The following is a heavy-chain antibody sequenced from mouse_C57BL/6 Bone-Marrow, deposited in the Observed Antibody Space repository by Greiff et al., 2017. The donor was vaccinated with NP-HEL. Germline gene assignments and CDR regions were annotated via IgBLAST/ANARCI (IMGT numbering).Heavy chain of an antibody. Sequence: VQLQQPGAELVKPGASVKLSCKASGYTFTSYWMQWVKQRPGQGLEWIGEIDPSDSYTNYNQKFKGKATLTVDTSSSTAYMQLSSLTSEDSAVYSCARSYYYGSSHWYFDVWGTGTTVTVSS. CDR1: GYTFTSYW. CDR2: IDPSDSYT. CDR3: ARSYYYGSSHWYFDV. J-gene: IGHJ1*03. D-gene: IGHD1-1*01. V-gene: IGHV1-50*01.